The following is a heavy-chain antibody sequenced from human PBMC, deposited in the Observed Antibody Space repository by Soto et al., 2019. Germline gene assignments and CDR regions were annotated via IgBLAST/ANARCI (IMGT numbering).Heavy chain of an antibody. CDR1: VGSISNFY. D-gene: IGHD2-8*01. CDR3: ARAPMVLSQYYFDS. V-gene: IGHV4-59*01. Sequence: SETLSLTCTFSVGSISNFYWSWIRQPPGKGLEWIGYISYSWDTNYNPSLKSRVSISVDTSKNQLSLNLTSVTAADTAVYYCARAPMVLSQYYFDSWGQGTPVTVTS. J-gene: IGHJ4*02. CDR2: ISYSWDT.